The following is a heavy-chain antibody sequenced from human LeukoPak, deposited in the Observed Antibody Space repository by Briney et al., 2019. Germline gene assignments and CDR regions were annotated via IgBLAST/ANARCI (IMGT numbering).Heavy chain of an antibody. Sequence: GGSLRLSCAASGFTFSSYGMHWVRQAPGKGLEWVAVIWYDGSNKYYADSVKGRFTISRDNSKNTLYLQMNSLRAEDTAVYYCARADRPTPFDYWGQGTLVTVSS. J-gene: IGHJ4*02. D-gene: IGHD3-22*01. CDR1: GFTFSSYG. CDR3: ARADRPTPFDY. V-gene: IGHV3-33*01. CDR2: IWYDGSNK.